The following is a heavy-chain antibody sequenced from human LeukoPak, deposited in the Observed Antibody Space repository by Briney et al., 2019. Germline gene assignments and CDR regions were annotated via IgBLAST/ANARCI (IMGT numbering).Heavy chain of an antibody. J-gene: IGHJ4*02. CDR3: ARRSSSSSWYTPAFDY. Sequence: SETLSLTCTVSGGSISSSSYYWGWIRQPPGKGLEWIGSIYYSGSTYYNPSLKSRVTISVDTSKNQFSLKLSSVTAADTAVYYCARRSSSSSWYTPAFDYWGQGILVTASS. CDR2: IYYSGST. CDR1: GGSISSSSYY. V-gene: IGHV4-39*07. D-gene: IGHD6-13*01.